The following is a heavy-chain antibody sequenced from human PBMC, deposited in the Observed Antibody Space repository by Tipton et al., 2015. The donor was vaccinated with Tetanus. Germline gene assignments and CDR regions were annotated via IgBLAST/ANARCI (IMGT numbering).Heavy chain of an antibody. CDR1: GGSLSTFY. Sequence: TLSLTCTVSGGSLSTFYWNWIRQPAGKGLEWIGRIYSSGSTNYNPSIKSRVTMSIDTSKNQISLELTSVTAADTAVYYCARDFRERSGTYFSYYYTMDVWGQGTTVTVSS. CDR2: IYSSGST. D-gene: IGHD1-26*01. J-gene: IGHJ6*02. V-gene: IGHV4-4*07. CDR3: ARDFRERSGTYFSYYYTMDV.